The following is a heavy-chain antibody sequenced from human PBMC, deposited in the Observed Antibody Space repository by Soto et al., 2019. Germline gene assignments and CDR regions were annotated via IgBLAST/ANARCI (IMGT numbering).Heavy chain of an antibody. D-gene: IGHD3-3*02. CDR3: TRQLVPPGAFDI. V-gene: IGHV3-49*03. Sequence: GGSLRLSSAAFGFSFGVYAMSWFRQAPGKGLEWVGFIRSKAYGGTTEYAASVKGRFTISRDDSKSIAYLQMNSLKTEDTAVYYCTRQLVPPGAFDIWGQGTMVTVSS. J-gene: IGHJ3*02. CDR2: IRSKAYGGTT. CDR1: GFSFGVYA.